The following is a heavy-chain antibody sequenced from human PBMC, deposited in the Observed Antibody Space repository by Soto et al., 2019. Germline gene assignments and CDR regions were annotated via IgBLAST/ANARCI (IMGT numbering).Heavy chain of an antibody. J-gene: IGHJ4*02. Sequence: PSETLSLTCTVSGDSIGTTHSYWAWIRQSPGKGLEWIGNIHYSGSTYCMPSLRSRVTLSVDTSKNQFSLRLTSVTAEDTAVYYCARHEGNGNVWPLDYWGQGILVTVSS. CDR2: IHYSGST. D-gene: IGHD2-8*01. CDR3: ARHEGNGNVWPLDY. V-gene: IGHV4-39*01. CDR1: GDSIGTTHSY.